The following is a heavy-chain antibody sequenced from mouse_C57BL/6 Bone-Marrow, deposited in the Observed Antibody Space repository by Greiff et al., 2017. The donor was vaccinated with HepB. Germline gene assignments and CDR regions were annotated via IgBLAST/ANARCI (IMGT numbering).Heavy chain of an antibody. J-gene: IGHJ4*01. D-gene: IGHD2-4*01. CDR2: IFPGSGST. V-gene: IGHV1-9*01. Sequence: VQLQQSGAELMKPGASVKLSCKASGYTFTGYWIAWVQQRPGHGLEWIGAIFPGSGSTNYNEKFKGKATFTADTSSNTAYMQLSSLTTEDSAIEYCARGNDYDVEYYAMDYWGQGTAVTVSA. CDR1: GYTFTGYW. CDR3: ARGNDYDVEYYAMDY.